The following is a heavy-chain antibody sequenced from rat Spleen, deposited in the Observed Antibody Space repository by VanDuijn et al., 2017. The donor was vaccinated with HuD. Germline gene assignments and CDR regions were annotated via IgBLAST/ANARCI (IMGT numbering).Heavy chain of an antibody. CDR2: ITNTGGST. V-gene: IGHV5-31*01. D-gene: IGHD1-2*01. Sequence: EVKLVESGGGLVQPGRSLTLPCAASGFNFNGYWMTWIRQAPGKGLEWVASITNTGGSTYYPDSVKGRFTISRDNAKSTLYLQMDSLRSADTATYYCATAAAIPFDYWGQGVMVTVSS. CDR1: GFNFNGYW. CDR3: ATAAAIPFDY. J-gene: IGHJ2*01.